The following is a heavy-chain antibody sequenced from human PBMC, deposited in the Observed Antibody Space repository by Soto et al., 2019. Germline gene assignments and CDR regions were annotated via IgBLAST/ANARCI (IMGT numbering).Heavy chain of an antibody. J-gene: IGHJ4*02. CDR3: ASSPLELEYYFDY. V-gene: IGHV6-1*01. Sequence: PSQTLSLTCAISGDSVSSNSAAWNWIRPSPSRGLEWLGRTYYRSKWYNDYAVSVKSRITINPDTSKNQFSLQLNSVTPEDTAVYYCASSPLELEYYFDYWGQGTLVTVSS. CDR1: GDSVSSNSAA. D-gene: IGHD1-7*01. CDR2: TYYRSKWYN.